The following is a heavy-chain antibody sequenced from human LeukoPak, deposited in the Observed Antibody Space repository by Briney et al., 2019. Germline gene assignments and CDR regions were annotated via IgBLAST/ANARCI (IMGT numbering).Heavy chain of an antibody. V-gene: IGHV4-30-2*01. CDR2: IYHSGST. D-gene: IGHD1-26*01. CDR1: GGSISSGGYS. CDR3: ARARIVGATSFDY. J-gene: IGHJ4*02. Sequence: SETLSLTCAVSGGSISSGGYSWSWIRQPPGKGLEWIGYIYHSGSTYYNPSLKSRVTISVDRSKNRFSLKLSSVTAADTAVYYCARARIVGATSFDYWGQGTLVTVSS.